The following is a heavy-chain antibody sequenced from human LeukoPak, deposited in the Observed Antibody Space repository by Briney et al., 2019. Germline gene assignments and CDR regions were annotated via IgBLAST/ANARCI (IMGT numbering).Heavy chain of an antibody. CDR2: IYYSGST. D-gene: IGHD2-2*01. CDR3: ALYCSSTSCRRGAFDY. Sequence: PSQTLSLTCTVSGFSISSGGYYWRWIRQHPGKGREWIVYIYYSGSTYYNPSLKSRVTISVDTSKNQFSLKLSSVTAADTAVYYCALYCSSTSCRRGAFDYWGQGTLVTVSS. V-gene: IGHV4-31*03. CDR1: GFSISSGGYY. J-gene: IGHJ4*02.